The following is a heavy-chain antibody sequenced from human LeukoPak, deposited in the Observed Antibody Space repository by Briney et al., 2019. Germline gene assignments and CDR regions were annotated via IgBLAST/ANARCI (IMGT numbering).Heavy chain of an antibody. V-gene: IGHV4-34*01. CDR3: ARTQYYYYGMDV. CDR1: GGSFSGYY. CDR2: INHSGST. J-gene: IGHJ6*02. Sequence: SETLSLTCAVYGGSFSGYYWSWIRQPLGKGLEWIGEINHSGSTNYNPSLKSRVTISVDTSKNQFSLKLSSVTAADTAVYYCARTQYYYYGMDVWGQGTTVTVSS.